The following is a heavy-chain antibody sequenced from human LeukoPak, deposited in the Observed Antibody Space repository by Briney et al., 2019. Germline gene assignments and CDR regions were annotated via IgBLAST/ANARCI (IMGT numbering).Heavy chain of an antibody. D-gene: IGHD1-7*01. CDR3: VRRSENYNFDI. V-gene: IGHV3-9*01. CDR2: ITWNSGGT. CDR1: GFTFDDSA. J-gene: IGHJ3*02. Sequence: PGGSLRLSCVASGFTFDDSAMHWFRQVVGKGLEWVSGITWNSGGTAYADSVKGRFTISRDNSKNSLYLQMNTLRVEDTALYYCVRRSENYNFDIWGQGTLVTVSS.